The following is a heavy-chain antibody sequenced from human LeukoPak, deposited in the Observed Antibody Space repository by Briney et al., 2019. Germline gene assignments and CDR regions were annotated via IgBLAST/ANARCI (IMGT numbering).Heavy chain of an antibody. Sequence: SETLSLTRTVSGGSISSSSYYWGWIRQPPGKGLEWIGSIYYSGSTYYNPSLKSRVTISVDTSKNQFSLKLSSVTAADTAVYYCARNSYYYYYYMDVWGKGTTVTVSS. D-gene: IGHD4-23*01. V-gene: IGHV4-39*07. CDR2: IYYSGST. J-gene: IGHJ6*03. CDR3: ARNSYYYYYYMDV. CDR1: GGSISSSSYY.